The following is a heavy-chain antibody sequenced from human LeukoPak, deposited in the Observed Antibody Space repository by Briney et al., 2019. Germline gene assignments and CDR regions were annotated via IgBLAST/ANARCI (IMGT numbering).Heavy chain of an antibody. D-gene: IGHD3-22*01. CDR3: ARESRVFIGDGYYLDS. CDR2: IYSSGST. V-gene: IGHV4-4*09. Sequence: SETLSLTCTVSGGSISSYYWSWIRQPPGQGLEWIGFIYSSGSTTYNPSLKSRVAISVDTSKNQFSLRLSSVTAADTAVYYCARESRVFIGDGYYLDSWGPGTLVTVSS. CDR1: GGSISSYY. J-gene: IGHJ4*02.